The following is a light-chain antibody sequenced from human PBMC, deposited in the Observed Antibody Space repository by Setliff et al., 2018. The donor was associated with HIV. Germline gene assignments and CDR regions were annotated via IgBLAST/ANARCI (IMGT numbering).Light chain of an antibody. J-gene: IGLJ3*02. CDR1: SSDIGTYNL. CDR3: CSYAGSNTWV. V-gene: IGLV2-23*01. CDR2: EGN. Sequence: QSALTQPASVSGSPGQSITISCTGTSSDIGTYNLVSWYQQYPGKAPKLMIYEGNKRPSGVSNRFSGSKSGNTASPTISGLQAEDEADYYCCSYAGSNTWVFGGGTKVTVL.